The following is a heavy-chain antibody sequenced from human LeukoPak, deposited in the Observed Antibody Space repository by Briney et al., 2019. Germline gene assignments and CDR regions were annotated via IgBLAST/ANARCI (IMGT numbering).Heavy chain of an antibody. CDR2: IWPDGSKK. D-gene: IGHD6-25*01. V-gene: IGHV3-33*06. CDR1: GFTFSTYA. CDR3: AKISSSAESNFDY. Sequence: PGRSLRLSCAASGFTFSTYAMHWVRQAPGKGLEWVAFIWPDGSKKYYADSVKGRFAISRENSKNTVYLQMNGLRPEDTALYFCAKISSSAESNFDYWGQGTLLTVSS. J-gene: IGHJ4*02.